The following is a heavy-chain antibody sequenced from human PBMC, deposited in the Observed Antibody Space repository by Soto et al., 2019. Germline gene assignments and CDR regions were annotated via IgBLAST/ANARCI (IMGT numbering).Heavy chain of an antibody. CDR3: VRGGSNYAS. D-gene: IGHD4-4*01. V-gene: IGHV3-7*01. J-gene: IGHJ5*02. CDR1: GFTFSDSW. Sequence: EVQLVESGGGLVQPGGSLRLSGTASGFTFSDSWMTWVRQAPGKGLEWVARIKPDESEKKYADSVKGRFSISRDNAKNSMYLQMDSLRREDTAVYSCVRGGSNYASWGQGTLVTVSS. CDR2: IKPDESEK.